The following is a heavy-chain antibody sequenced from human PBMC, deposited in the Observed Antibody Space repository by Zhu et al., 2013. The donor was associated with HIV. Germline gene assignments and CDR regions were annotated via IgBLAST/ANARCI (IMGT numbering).Heavy chain of an antibody. J-gene: IGHJ3*02. CDR2: IYYSGYT. CDR1: GGSISSYY. D-gene: IGHD6-13*01. CDR3: ARSTKYSSSWDKRPGIGREGAFDI. V-gene: IGHV4-59*01. Sequence: QVQLQESGPGLVKPSETLSLTCTVSGGSISSYYWTWIRQPPGKGLEWIGYIYYSGYTNYNPSLKSRVTISVDTSTSTVYMELSSLRSEDTAVYYCARSTKYSSSWDKRPGIGREGAFDIWGQGTMVTVSS.